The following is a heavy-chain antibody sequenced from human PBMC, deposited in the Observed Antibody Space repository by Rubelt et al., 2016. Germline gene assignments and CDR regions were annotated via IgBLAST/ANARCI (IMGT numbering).Heavy chain of an antibody. V-gene: IGHV4-39*01. J-gene: IGHJ6*04. CDR3: ARHVYDILWARQMDV. CDR1: GGSISSSSYY. Sequence: QLQLQESGPGLVKPSETLSLTCTVSGGSISSSSYYWGWIRQPPGKGLEWIGSIYYSGSTYYNPSLKSRVTISVDTSKNQFSLKLSSVTAADTAVYYCARHVYDILWARQMDVWGKGTTVTVSS. CDR2: IYYSGST. D-gene: IGHD3-9*01.